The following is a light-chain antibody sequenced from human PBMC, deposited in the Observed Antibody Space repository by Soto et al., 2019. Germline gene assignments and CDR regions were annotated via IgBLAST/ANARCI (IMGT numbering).Light chain of an antibody. V-gene: IGKV1-39*01. J-gene: IGKJ5*01. CDR1: QSISSY. Sequence: DIQMTQSPSSLSASVGDRVTIACRASQSISSYLNWYQQKPGKAPKLLIYAASSLQSGVPSRFSGSGSETDFTLTISSLQPEDFATYSCQQSYSTPTFGQGTRLE. CDR2: AAS. CDR3: QQSYSTPT.